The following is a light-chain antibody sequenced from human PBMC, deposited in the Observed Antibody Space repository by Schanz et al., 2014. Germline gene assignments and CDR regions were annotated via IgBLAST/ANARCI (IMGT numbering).Light chain of an antibody. Sequence: DIQMTQSPSTLSASVGDRVTITCRASQTIIRWLAWYQQKPGKAPKLLIYDASDLETGVPSRFSGGGSGTHFTFTISSLQPEDIATYYCQQYDNLPLTFGPGTKVDIK. V-gene: IGKV1-33*01. CDR2: DAS. J-gene: IGKJ3*01. CDR1: QTIIRW. CDR3: QQYDNLPLT.